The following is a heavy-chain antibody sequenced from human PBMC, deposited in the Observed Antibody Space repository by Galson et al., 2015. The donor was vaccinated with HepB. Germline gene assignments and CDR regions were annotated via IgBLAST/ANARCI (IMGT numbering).Heavy chain of an antibody. Sequence: QSGAEVKKPGESLKISCKGSGYSFTSYWIGWVRQMPGKGLEWMGIIYPGDSDTRYSPSFQGQVTISADKSISTAYLQWSSLKASDTAMYYCARLAYYGSGKVTALNYYYYGMDVWGQGTTVTVSS. V-gene: IGHV5-51*01. D-gene: IGHD3-10*01. J-gene: IGHJ6*02. CDR1: GYSFTSYW. CDR3: ARLAYYGSGKVTALNYYYYGMDV. CDR2: IYPGDSDT.